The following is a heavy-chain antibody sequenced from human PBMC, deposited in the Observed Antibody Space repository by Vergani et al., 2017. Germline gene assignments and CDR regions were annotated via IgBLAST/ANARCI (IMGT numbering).Heavy chain of an antibody. CDR1: GFTLSNYD. D-gene: IGHD3-16*01. CDR3: AKHFRGWGIDY. Sequence: QVQLVESGGGVVQRGGSLRLSCATSGFTLSNYDMQWIRQGQGKGLVFVAFIQFDESIQYYADSVRGRFTLSRDFSKNTLYVQMTSLRTDDTATYYCAKHFRGWGIDYWGQGTQVIVSS. J-gene: IGHJ4*02. V-gene: IGHV3-30*02. CDR2: IQFDESIQ.